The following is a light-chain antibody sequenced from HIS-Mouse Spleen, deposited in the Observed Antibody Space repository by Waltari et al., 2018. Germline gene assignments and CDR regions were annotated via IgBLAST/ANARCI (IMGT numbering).Light chain of an antibody. CDR1: QGVSSY. CDR3: QQLNSYPPT. J-gene: IGKJ1*01. CDR2: AAS. V-gene: IGKV1-9*01. Sequence: DIQLTQSPSFLSASVGDSVAITCRASQGVSSYLACYQQKPGKAPKLLIYAASTLQSGVPSRCSGSGSGTEFTLTISSLQPEDFATYYGQQLNSYPPTFGQGTKVEIK.